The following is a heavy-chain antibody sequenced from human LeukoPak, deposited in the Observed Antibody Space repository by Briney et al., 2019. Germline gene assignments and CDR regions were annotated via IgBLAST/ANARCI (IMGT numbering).Heavy chain of an antibody. Sequence: GASVKVSCTASGYTFTSSGISWVRQAPGQGLEWMGWISAYNGNTNYAQKLQGRVTMTTDTPTSTAYMELRSVRSDDTAVYYCARHYYDSSGYYSAFDYWGQGTLVTVSS. D-gene: IGHD3-22*01. CDR1: GYTFTSSG. V-gene: IGHV1-18*01. CDR3: ARHYYDSSGYYSAFDY. CDR2: ISAYNGNT. J-gene: IGHJ4*02.